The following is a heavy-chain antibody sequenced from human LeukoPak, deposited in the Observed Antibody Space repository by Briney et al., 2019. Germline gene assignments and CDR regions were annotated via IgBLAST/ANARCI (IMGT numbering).Heavy chain of an antibody. CDR2: IIPIFGTA. D-gene: IGHD6-19*01. CDR1: GGTFSSYA. V-gene: IGHV1-69*05. Sequence: GASVKVSCKASGGTFSSYAISWVRQAPGQGLEWMGGIIPIFGTANYAQKLQGRVTMTTDTSTSTAYMELRSLRSDDTAVYYCARAHSSGWYPQWGQGTLVTVSS. J-gene: IGHJ4*02. CDR3: ARAHSSGWYPQ.